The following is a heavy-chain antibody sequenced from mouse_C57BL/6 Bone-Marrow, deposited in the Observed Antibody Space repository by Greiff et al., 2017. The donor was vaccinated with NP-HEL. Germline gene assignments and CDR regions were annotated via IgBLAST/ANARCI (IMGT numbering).Heavy chain of an antibody. CDR2: IDPENGDT. CDR1: GFNFTDDY. V-gene: IGHV14-4*01. J-gene: IGHJ1*03. Sequence: EVQLVESGAELVRPGASVKLSCTASGFNFTDDYMHWVKQSPEQGLELIGWIDPENGDTEYASKFQGKATITADTSSNTAYLQLSSLTSEDTAVYYCTTYYYGSSYPWYFDVWGTGTTVTVSS. D-gene: IGHD1-1*01. CDR3: TTYYYGSSYPWYFDV.